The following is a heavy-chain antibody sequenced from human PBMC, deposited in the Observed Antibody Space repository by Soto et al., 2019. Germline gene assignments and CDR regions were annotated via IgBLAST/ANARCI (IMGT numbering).Heavy chain of an antibody. V-gene: IGHV3-11*01. CDR2: ISSGGSSI. D-gene: IGHD3-10*01. J-gene: IGHJ4*02. Sequence: PGGSLRLSCAASGFTFSDYYMTWIRQAPGKGLEWVSYISSGGSSIYYADYVKGRFTISRDNAKNSLYLQMNSLRAEDTAMYYCASLAIGTIIRGAPEFWGQGTLVTVSS. CDR3: ASLAIGTIIRGAPEF. CDR1: GFTFSDYY.